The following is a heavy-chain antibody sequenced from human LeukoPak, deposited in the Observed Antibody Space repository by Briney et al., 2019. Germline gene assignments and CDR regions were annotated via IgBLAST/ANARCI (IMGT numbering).Heavy chain of an antibody. Sequence: TSETLSLTCTVSGGSISSSSYYWGWIRQPPGKGLEWIGSIYYSGSTYYNPSLKSRVTITVDTSKNQFSLKLSSVTAAHTAVYYCARQRMYYYDSSVRSVADAFHLWAQGTMVTVSS. CDR1: GGSISSSSYY. CDR2: IYYSGST. J-gene: IGHJ3*01. CDR3: ARQRMYYYDSSVRSVADAFHL. V-gene: IGHV4-39*01. D-gene: IGHD3-22*01.